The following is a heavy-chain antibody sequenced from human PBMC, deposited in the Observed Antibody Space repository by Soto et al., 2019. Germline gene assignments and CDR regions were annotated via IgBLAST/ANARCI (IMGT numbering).Heavy chain of an antibody. CDR3: ERGVQGNEHDTYFFES. CDR1: GVSFRGYY. CDR2: INQNEST. V-gene: IGHV4-34*01. J-gene: IGHJ4*02. D-gene: IGHD1-1*01. Sequence: SETRSLACAVDGVSFRGYYWSWSRQAPGEWLEWIGEINQNESTNENPFLKSRVTILVATSKNKFSTKLGSVTDADTAVYLCERGVQGNEHDTYFFESWRLGTPVTLSS.